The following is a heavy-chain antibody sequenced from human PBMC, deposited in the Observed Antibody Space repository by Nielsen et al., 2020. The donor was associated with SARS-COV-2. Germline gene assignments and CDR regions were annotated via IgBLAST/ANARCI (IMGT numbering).Heavy chain of an antibody. D-gene: IGHD2-8*01. CDR1: GGSISSYY. CDR2: IYYSGST. CDR3: AREIYRVMGLRRGHFDY. V-gene: IGHV4-59*13. J-gene: IGHJ4*02. Sequence: SETLSLTCTVSGGSISSYYWSWIRQPPGKGLEWIGYIYYSGSTNYNPSLKSRVTISVDTSKNQFSLKLSSVTAADTAVYYCAREIYRVMGLRRGHFDYWGLGTLVTVSS.